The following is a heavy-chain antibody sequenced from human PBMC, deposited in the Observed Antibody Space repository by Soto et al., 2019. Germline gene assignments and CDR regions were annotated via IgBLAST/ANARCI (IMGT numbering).Heavy chain of an antibody. CDR1: GDSVSSGDYY. D-gene: IGHD3-16*01. V-gene: IGHV4-61*08. CDR3: ARMPVDTYMIDWADP. J-gene: IGHJ5*02. CDR2: VYFSGST. Sequence: QVQLQESGPGLVRPWETLSLTCSVSGDSVSSGDYYWSWIRKPPGKGLEWIVHVYFSGSTNYIPSPKSLLTRSVDTAKNRFYLKMNSVTAADAAVDYCARMPVDTYMIDWADPWGQGTQVPVSS.